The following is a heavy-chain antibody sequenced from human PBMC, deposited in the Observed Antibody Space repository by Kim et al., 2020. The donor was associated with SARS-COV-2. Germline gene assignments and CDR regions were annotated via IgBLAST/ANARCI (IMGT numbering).Heavy chain of an antibody. CDR1: GFTFTSYD. Sequence: ASVKVSCKASGFTFTSYDINWVRQATGQGLEWMGWMNPNSGNTGYAQKFQGRVTMTRNTSISTAYMELSSLRSEDTAVYYCARGARYSGYDYAYWGQGTLVTVSS. V-gene: IGHV1-8*01. J-gene: IGHJ4*02. CDR2: MNPNSGNT. CDR3: ARGARYSGYDYAY. D-gene: IGHD5-12*01.